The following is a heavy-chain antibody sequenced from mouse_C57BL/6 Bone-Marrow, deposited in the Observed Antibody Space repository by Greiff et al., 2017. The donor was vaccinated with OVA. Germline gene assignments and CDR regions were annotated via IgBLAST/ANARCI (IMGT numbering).Heavy chain of an antibody. V-gene: IGHV5-6*01. CDR1: GFTFSSYG. CDR3: ARQYGNYHYYAMDY. J-gene: IGHJ4*01. Sequence: EVKLVESGGDLVKPGGSLKLSCAASGFTFSSYGMSWVRQTPDKRLEWVATISSGGSYTSYPDSVKGRFTISRDNAKNTLYLQMSSLKSEDTAMYYCARQYGNYHYYAMDYWGQGTSVTVSS. CDR2: ISSGGSYT. D-gene: IGHD2-1*01.